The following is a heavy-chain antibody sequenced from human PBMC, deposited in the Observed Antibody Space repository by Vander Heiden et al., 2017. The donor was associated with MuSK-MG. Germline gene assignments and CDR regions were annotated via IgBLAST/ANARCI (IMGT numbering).Heavy chain of an antibody. CDR2: IIPIFGIA. D-gene: IGHD6-13*01. CDR1: GGTFSSYA. CDR3: AREGIAAAGIGSFWFDP. Sequence: QVQLVQSGAEVKKPGSSVKVSCKASGGTFSSYAISWVRQAPGQGFEWMGGIIPIFGIANYAQKFQGRVTITGDKSTSTAYMELSSLRSEDTAVYYCAREGIAAAGIGSFWFDPWGQGTLVTVSS. J-gene: IGHJ5*02. V-gene: IGHV1-69*17.